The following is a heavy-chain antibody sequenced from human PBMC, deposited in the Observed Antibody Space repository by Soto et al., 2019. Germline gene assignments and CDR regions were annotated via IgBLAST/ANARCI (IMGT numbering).Heavy chain of an antibody. V-gene: IGHV3-23*01. CDR2: ISGSGGSI. CDR1: GFTFSSYA. J-gene: IGHJ3*02. D-gene: IGHD2-21*02. CDR3: AKSAVTGALDI. Sequence: PGGSLRFSCAASGFTFSSYAMSWVRQAPGRGLEWVSVISGSGGSIYDADSVKGRFTISRDNPKNTLYLQVNSLRAEDTAVYYCAKSAVTGALDIWGQGTMVTVSS.